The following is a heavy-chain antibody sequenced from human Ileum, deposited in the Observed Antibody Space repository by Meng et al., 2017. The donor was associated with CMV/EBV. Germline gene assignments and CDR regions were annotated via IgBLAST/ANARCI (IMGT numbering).Heavy chain of an antibody. J-gene: IGHJ4*02. V-gene: IGHV4-30-4*01. CDR3: ARKPSGAGRLDY. Sequence: QVQLQESGPGLVKPSQTLSLTCAVSGDSISSGGYYWSWIRQPPGKGLEWIGYIYYSGSTYYNPSLKSRVTISVDTSKNQFSLRLSSVTAADTAVYYCARKPSGAGRLDYWGQGTLVTVSS. D-gene: IGHD1-14*01. CDR1: GDSISSGGYY. CDR2: IYYSGST.